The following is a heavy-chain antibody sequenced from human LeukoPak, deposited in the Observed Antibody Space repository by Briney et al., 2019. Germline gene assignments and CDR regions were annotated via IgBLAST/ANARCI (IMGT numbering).Heavy chain of an antibody. Sequence: GGALRLSCVASGFTFQTYTMHWVRPAPGKGVEWVSTIAGDNNYILYSDSTRGRFTISRDNAKNSLHWQMTSLRDEDTAVYFCVREGRGCSSSNSQFDHWGQGTQVAVSS. CDR2: IAGDNNYI. CDR3: VREGRGCSSSNSQFDH. V-gene: IGHV3-21*06. D-gene: IGHD2-2*01. J-gene: IGHJ4*02. CDR1: GFTFQTYT.